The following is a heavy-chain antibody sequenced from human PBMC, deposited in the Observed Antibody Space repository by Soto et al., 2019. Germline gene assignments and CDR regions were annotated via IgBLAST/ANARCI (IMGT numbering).Heavy chain of an antibody. CDR2: ISGSGGST. J-gene: IGHJ4*02. D-gene: IGHD2-8*01. CDR3: AKFSEVMVYAIRDTGSEDDY. CDR1: GFTFSSYA. Sequence: GGSLRLSCAASGFTFSSYAMSWVRQAPGKGLEWVSAISGSGGSTYYADSVKGRFTISRDNSKNTLYLQMNSLRAEDTAVYYCAKFSEVMVYAIRDTGSEDDYWGQGTLVTVSS. V-gene: IGHV3-23*01.